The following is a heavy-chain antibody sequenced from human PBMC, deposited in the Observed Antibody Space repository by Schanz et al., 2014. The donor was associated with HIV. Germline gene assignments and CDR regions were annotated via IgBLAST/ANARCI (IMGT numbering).Heavy chain of an antibody. D-gene: IGHD3-9*01. Sequence: EVQLVESGGAWVQPGGSLRLSCAASGFTFGSYAMSWVRQAPGKGLVWVSRMDLDGSTTNYADSVKGRFTISRDNAKNTLYLKMQSLRAEDTDAYYCARASYYDRSRYSGYYYYGMDVWGQGTTVTVS. J-gene: IGHJ6*02. CDR2: MDLDGSTT. V-gene: IGHV3-74*02. CDR1: GFTFGSYA. CDR3: ARASYYDRSRYSGYYYYGMDV.